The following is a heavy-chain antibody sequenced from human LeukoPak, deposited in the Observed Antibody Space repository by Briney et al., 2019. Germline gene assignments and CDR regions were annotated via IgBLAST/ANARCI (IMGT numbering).Heavy chain of an antibody. CDR1: GGSISSYY. J-gene: IGHJ6*02. D-gene: IGHD1-26*01. CDR3: ARVGGTNYYYYGMDV. V-gene: IGHV4-59*01. Sequence: PSETLSLTCTVSGGSISSYYWSWIRQPPGKGLEWIGYIYYSGSTNYNPSLKSRVTISVDTSKNQFSLKLSSVTAADTAVYYCARVGGTNYYYYGMDVWGQGTTVTVSS. CDR2: IYYSGST.